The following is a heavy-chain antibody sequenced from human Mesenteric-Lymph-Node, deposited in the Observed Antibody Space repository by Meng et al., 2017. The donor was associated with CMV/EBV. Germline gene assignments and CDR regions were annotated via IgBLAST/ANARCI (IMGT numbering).Heavy chain of an antibody. D-gene: IGHD3-10*01. CDR3: ARPSTMDDAFDI. CDR1: GYTFTGYY. CDR2: INPNSGGT. Sequence: ASVKVSCKASGYTFTGYYMHWVRQAPGQGLEWMGWINPNSGGTNYAQKFQGRVTMTRDTSISTAYVELSRLRSDDTAVYYCARPSTMDDAFDIWGQGTMVTVSS. J-gene: IGHJ3*02. V-gene: IGHV1-2*02.